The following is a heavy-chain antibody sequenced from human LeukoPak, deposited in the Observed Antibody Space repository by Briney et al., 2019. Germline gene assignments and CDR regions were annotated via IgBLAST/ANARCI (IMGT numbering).Heavy chain of an antibody. J-gene: IGHJ6*02. CDR3: ARAASSSWPSYYYGMDV. CDR2: IIPIFGTA. D-gene: IGHD6-13*01. CDR1: GGTFSSYA. V-gene: IGHV1-69*13. Sequence: GASVKVSCKASGGTFSSYAISWVRRAPGQGLGWMGGIIPIFGTANYAQKFQGRVTITADESTSTAYMELSSLRSEDTAVYYCARAASSSWPSYYYGMDVWGQGTTVTVSS.